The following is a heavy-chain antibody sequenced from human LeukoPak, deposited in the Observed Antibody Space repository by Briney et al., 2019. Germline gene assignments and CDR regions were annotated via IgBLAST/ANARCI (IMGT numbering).Heavy chain of an antibody. Sequence: PGGSLRLSCAASGFTFSSYAMSWVRQAPGRGLEWVSAISGSGGSTYYADSVKGRFTISRDNSKNTLYLQMSSLRAEDTAVYYCAKDPTYYYDSSGYYLDYWGQGTLLTVSS. CDR2: ISGSGGST. D-gene: IGHD3-22*01. CDR3: AKDPTYYYDSSGYYLDY. V-gene: IGHV3-23*01. CDR1: GFTFSSYA. J-gene: IGHJ4*02.